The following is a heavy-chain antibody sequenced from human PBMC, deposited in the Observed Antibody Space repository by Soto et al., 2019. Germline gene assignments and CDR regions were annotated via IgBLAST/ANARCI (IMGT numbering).Heavy chain of an antibody. Sequence: KTSETLSLTCTVSGGSITRGGHYWGWIRQYPGEGLEWIGHIYDSGNMYFYNPSLKRRVTIPADTSRNQFSLRLSSLTAADTAVYYCSRVDHRGCFSVLPDFWGQGILVTVSS. CDR1: GGSITRGGHY. V-gene: IGHV4-31*03. CDR2: IYDSGNMY. D-gene: IGHD3-16*01. CDR3: SRVDHRGCFSVLPDF. J-gene: IGHJ4*02.